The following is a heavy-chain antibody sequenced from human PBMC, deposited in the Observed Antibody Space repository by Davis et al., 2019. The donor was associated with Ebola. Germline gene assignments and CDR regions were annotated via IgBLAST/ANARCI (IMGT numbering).Heavy chain of an antibody. CDR1: GYTFTDYN. CDR3: ARDPHKAYFDY. CDR2: VILKSGAT. Sequence: ASVKVSCKASGYTFTDYNIHWMRQAPGQGLEWLGRVILKSGATNYAQKFQGRVTMTRDTSISTVYMELSSLRSDDTAVYYCARDPHKAYFDYWGQGTLVTVSS. J-gene: IGHJ4*02. V-gene: IGHV1-2*06.